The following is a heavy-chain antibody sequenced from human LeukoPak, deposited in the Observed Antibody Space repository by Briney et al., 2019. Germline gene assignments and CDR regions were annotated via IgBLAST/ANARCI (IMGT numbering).Heavy chain of an antibody. Sequence: ASVKVSCKASGYTFTSYGISWVRQAPGQGLEWMGIINPSGGSTSYAQKFQGRVTMTRDTSTSTVYMELSSLRSEDTAVYYCARDRRPSIVGAWSPPDYWGQGTLVTVSS. CDR2: INPSGGST. V-gene: IGHV1-46*01. D-gene: IGHD1-26*01. J-gene: IGHJ4*02. CDR3: ARDRRPSIVGAWSPPDY. CDR1: GYTFTSYG.